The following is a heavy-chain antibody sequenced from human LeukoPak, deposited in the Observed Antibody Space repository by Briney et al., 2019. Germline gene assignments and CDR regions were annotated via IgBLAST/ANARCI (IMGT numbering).Heavy chain of an antibody. CDR2: INPDGSTT. V-gene: IGHV3-74*01. D-gene: IGHD3-10*01. CDR3: ARVLLGSWDWFDP. Sequence: GGSLRLSCAASKFTFSSYWMHWVRQAPGKGLVWVSRINPDGSTTNYADSVKGRFTIPRDNAKNTLYLQMNSLRAEDTAVYYCARVLLGSWDWFDPWGQGTLVTVSS. CDR1: KFTFSSYW. J-gene: IGHJ5*02.